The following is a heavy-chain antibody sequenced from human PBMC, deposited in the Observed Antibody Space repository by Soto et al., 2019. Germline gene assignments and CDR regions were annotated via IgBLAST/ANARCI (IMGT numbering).Heavy chain of an antibody. CDR1: GYTFTSYG. CDR2: ISAYNGNT. Sequence: QVQLVQSGAEVKKPGASVKVSCKASGYTFTSYGISWVRQAPGQGLEWMGWISAYNGNTNYAQKLQGRVTMTTDTATRTAYMELRSLRADDKAVYYCARVPIRMMSSGYAHWGQGTLVTVSS. J-gene: IGHJ4*02. D-gene: IGHD3-22*01. CDR3: ARVPIRMMSSGYAH. V-gene: IGHV1-18*01.